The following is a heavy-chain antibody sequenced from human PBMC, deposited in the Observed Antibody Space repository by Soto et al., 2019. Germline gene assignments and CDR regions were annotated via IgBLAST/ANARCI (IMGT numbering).Heavy chain of an antibody. J-gene: IGHJ5*02. CDR2: IYPGDSDT. D-gene: IGHD6-13*01. V-gene: IGHV5-51*01. CDR1: GYSFTSYW. CDR3: ARSRIIAADTAGWFDP. Sequence: GESLKISCKGSGYSFTSYWIGWVRQMPGKGPEWMGIIYPGDSDTRYSPSFQGQVTISADKSISTAYLQWSSLKASDTAMYYCARSRIIAADTAGWFDPWGQGTLVTVSS.